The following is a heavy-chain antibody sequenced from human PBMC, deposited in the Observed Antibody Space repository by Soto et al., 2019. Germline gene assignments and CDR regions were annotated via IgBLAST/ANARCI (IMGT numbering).Heavy chain of an antibody. CDR1: GYTFTSYD. J-gene: IGHJ5*02. V-gene: IGHV1-8*01. Sequence: ASVKVSCKASGYTFTSYDINWVRQATGQGLEWMGWMNPNSGNTGYAQKFQGRVTMTRNTSISTAYMEMSSLRSEDTAVYYCARGPLFDDYIWGSYRYRGWFDPWGQGTLVTVSS. CDR2: MNPNSGNT. CDR3: ARGPLFDDYIWGSYRYRGWFDP. D-gene: IGHD3-16*02.